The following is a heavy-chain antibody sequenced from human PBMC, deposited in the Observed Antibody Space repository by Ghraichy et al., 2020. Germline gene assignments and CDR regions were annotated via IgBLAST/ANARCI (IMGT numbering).Heavy chain of an antibody. D-gene: IGHD6-13*01. V-gene: IGHV3-30*18. CDR3: AKDGLSRWYSNNWFFYYFDS. Sequence: GGSLRLSCAASGFTFSSYGMHWVRQAPGKGLEWVAIISYDGSNKYYADSVKGRFTISRDNSKNTLYLQMNSLRAEDTAVYYCAKDGLSRWYSNNWFFYYFDSWGQGTLVTVSS. J-gene: IGHJ4*02. CDR2: ISYDGSNK. CDR1: GFTFSSYG.